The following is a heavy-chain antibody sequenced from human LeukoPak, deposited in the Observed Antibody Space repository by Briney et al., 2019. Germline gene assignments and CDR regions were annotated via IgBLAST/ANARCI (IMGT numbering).Heavy chain of an antibody. CDR1: GFTFSNYW. V-gene: IGHV3-7*01. CDR3: ARWRGDHYDILTGYGV. J-gene: IGHJ4*02. CDR2: IKQDGSEK. D-gene: IGHD3-9*01. Sequence: PGGSLRLSCAASGFTFSNYWMNWVRQAPGKGLEWVANIKQDGSEKYYVDSVKGRFTISRDNAKNSLYLQMNSLRAEDTAVYYCARWRGDHYDILTGYGVWGQGTLVTVSS.